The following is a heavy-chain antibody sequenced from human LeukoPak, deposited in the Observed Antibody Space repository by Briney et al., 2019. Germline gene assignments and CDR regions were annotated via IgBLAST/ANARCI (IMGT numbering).Heavy chain of an antibody. J-gene: IGHJ4*02. CDR1: GLTFSRDR. V-gene: IGHV3-7*01. Sequence: GGSLRLSCEASGLTFSRDRMGWVRQAPGKGLEWVANIKQDGSEKYYVDSMKGRFTISRDNAKNSLYLQMNSLRAEDTAVYYCARGRTSSAWGYYFDYWGQGTLVTVSS. CDR2: IKQDGSEK. D-gene: IGHD3-16*01. CDR3: ARGRTSSAWGYYFDY.